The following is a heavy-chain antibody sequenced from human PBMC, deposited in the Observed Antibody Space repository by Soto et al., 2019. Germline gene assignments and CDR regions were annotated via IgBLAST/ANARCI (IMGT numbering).Heavy chain of an antibody. Sequence: GASVKVSCKASGFSSIDYSILWVRQAPGQSLEWLGWINAGNGNTKYSHKFQDRVTITSDTSATTTYMELRSLRSEDTAVFYCARSAKKTWLPDFWGQGTLVTVSS. CDR3: ARSAKKTWLPDF. V-gene: IGHV1-3*01. D-gene: IGHD5-12*01. J-gene: IGHJ1*01. CDR2: INAGNGNT. CDR1: GFSSIDYS.